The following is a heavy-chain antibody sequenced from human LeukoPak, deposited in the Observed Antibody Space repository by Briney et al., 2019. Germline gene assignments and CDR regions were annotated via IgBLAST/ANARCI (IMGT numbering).Heavy chain of an antibody. J-gene: IGHJ4*02. D-gene: IGHD3-10*01. V-gene: IGHV1-46*01. Sequence: ASVKVSCKASGYTFTTYYMHWVRQAPGQGLEWMGIIDPSGGGTNYAQKFQGRVTMTRDTSTSTVYTELSSLRSEDTAVYYCASLGSGSSRIIDFDYWGQGTLVTVSS. CDR3: ASLGSGSSRIIDFDY. CDR2: IDPSGGGT. CDR1: GYTFTTYY.